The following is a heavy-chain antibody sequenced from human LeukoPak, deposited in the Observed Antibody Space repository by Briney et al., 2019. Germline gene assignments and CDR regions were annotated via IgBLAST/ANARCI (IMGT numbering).Heavy chain of an antibody. CDR2: IYYSGST. D-gene: IGHD3-10*01. CDR3: AKDGGLWFGESEGGY. J-gene: IGHJ4*02. CDR1: GGSISVYY. Sequence: TSETLSLTCTVSGGSISVYYWSWIRQPPGKGLEWIGYIYYSGSTSYNPSLKSRVTISVDTSKNQFSLKLSSVTAADTAVYYCAKDGGLWFGESEGGYWGQGTLVTVSS. V-gene: IGHV4-59*01.